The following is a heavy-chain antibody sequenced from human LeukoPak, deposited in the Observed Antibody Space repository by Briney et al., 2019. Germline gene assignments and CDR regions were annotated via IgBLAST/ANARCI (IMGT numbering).Heavy chain of an antibody. J-gene: IGHJ5*02. CDR1: WFSLRRFC. Sequence: GMSLRLSCATSWFSLRRFCLHRGRQAPGKGVGVVGVIWYDGNRKYYADSVKGRFTISRDTSKNTLYLQMNSLRAEDTAVYSCARDVDTSGHYGWFDPWGQGTLVTVSS. CDR2: IWYDGNRK. V-gene: IGHV3-33*01. CDR3: ARDVDTSGHYGWFDP. D-gene: IGHD3-22*01.